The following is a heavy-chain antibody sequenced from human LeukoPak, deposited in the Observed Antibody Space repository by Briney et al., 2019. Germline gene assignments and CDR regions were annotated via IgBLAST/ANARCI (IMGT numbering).Heavy chain of an antibody. CDR1: GFTFDKSW. Sequence: PGGSLRLSCVASGFTFDKSWMTWVRQAPGKGLEWVGRIKSKTDGGTTDYAAPVKGRFTISRDDSKNTLYLQMNSLKTEDTAVYYCTTGPYYKIPRQTVDYWGQGTLVTVSS. D-gene: IGHD1-26*01. J-gene: IGHJ4*02. CDR2: IKSKTDGGTT. V-gene: IGHV3-15*01. CDR3: TTGPYYKIPRQTVDY.